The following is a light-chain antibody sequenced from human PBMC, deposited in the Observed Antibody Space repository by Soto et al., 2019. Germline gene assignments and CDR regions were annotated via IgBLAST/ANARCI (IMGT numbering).Light chain of an antibody. CDR1: QYISSY. Sequence: DIPMTQSPSSLSASVGDRVTITCRASQYISSYVNWYQQKPGKAPKFLIYGASDLQRGVPSRFSGSGSGTDFPLTINSLQPEDFATYYCQQSYSRPLTFGPGTKLDIK. J-gene: IGKJ3*01. V-gene: IGKV1-39*01. CDR3: QQSYSRPLT. CDR2: GAS.